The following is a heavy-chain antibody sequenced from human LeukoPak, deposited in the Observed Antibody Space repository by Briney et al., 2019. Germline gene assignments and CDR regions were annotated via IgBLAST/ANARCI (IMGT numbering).Heavy chain of an antibody. V-gene: IGHV3-30-3*01. J-gene: IGHJ4*02. CDR2: ISYDGNDK. Sequence: PGRSLRLSCAASGFTFSNYAMHWVRQAPGKGLEWVAIISYDGNDKYYTDSVKGRFSISRDNSKNTLYLQMDSLRGEDTAVYYCAKDFRIGYSAHFDYWGQGALVTVSS. CDR1: GFTFSNYA. D-gene: IGHD2-21*01. CDR3: AKDFRIGYSAHFDY.